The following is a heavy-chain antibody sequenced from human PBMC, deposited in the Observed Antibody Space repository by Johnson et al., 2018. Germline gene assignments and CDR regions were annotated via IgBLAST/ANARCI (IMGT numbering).Heavy chain of an antibody. D-gene: IGHD6-19*01. J-gene: IGHJ3*02. CDR2: IWYDGSNK. V-gene: IGHV3-33*01. CDR1: GFTFSSYG. CDR3: ARDPAVGGGDAFDI. Sequence: VQLVEPGGGVVQPGRSLRLSCAASGFTFSSYGMHWVRQAPGKGLEWVAIIWYDGSNKYYADSVKGRFTISRDNSKNTLYLQMNSLRAEATAVDYCARDPAVGGGDAFDIWGQGTMVTVSS.